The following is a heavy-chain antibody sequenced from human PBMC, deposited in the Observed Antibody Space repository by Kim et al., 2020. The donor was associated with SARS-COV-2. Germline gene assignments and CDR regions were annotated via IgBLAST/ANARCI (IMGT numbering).Heavy chain of an antibody. D-gene: IGHD6-19*01. CDR3: AGMGREAVAMVAFDI. CDR1: GGSISSSSYY. V-gene: IGHV4-39*01. CDR2: IYYSGST. Sequence: SETLSLTCTVSGGSISSSSYYWGWIRQPPGKGLEWIGSIYYSGSTYYNPSLKSRVTISVDTSKNQFSLKLSSVTAADTAVYYCAGMGREAVAMVAFDIWGQGTMVTVSS. J-gene: IGHJ3*02.